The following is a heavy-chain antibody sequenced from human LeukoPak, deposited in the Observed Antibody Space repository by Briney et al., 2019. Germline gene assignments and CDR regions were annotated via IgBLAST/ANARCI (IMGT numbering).Heavy chain of an antibody. D-gene: IGHD3-3*01. CDR2: IDARSGIT. V-gene: IGHV3-11*06. CDR1: GFTFNDYD. J-gene: IGHJ3*02. Sequence: SGGSLRLSCAASGFTFNDYDMNWIRQAPGKGLEWVSYIDARSGITYYADSVQGRFTISRDNAKESVFLQMNSLRADDTAVYYCARTYDFGRGPPGDAFDNWGPGTSVIVSS. CDR3: ARTYDFGRGPPGDAFDN.